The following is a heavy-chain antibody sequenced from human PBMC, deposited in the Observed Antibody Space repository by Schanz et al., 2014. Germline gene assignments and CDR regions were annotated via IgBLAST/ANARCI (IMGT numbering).Heavy chain of an antibody. Sequence: EVQLVESGGGLVQPGGSLRLSCAASGFTFSSYWMSWVRQAPGKGLEWVANIKQDGSEKNYVDSVKGRFTISRDNAQNSLYLQMNSLRAEDTAVYYCARDNGGFYYFAYWGQGTLVTVSS. V-gene: IGHV3-7*01. CDR3: ARDNGGFYYFAY. CDR2: IKQDGSEK. D-gene: IGHD2-8*01. CDR1: GFTFSSYW. J-gene: IGHJ4*02.